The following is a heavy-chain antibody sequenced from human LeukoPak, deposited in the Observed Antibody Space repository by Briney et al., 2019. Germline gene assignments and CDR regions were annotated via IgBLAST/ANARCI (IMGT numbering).Heavy chain of an antibody. V-gene: IGHV4-59*11. Sequence: PWETLSLTCTVSASSISSHSWGGIRQPPGKGLEWIGYDSNNGNINYNPALKSRVTISVDTSKRQFSLKLSSVTAADTAVYYCARDNWGFLDYWGQGILVTVSS. CDR1: ASSISSHS. J-gene: IGHJ4*02. CDR2: DSNNGNI. D-gene: IGHD7-27*01. CDR3: ARDNWGFLDY.